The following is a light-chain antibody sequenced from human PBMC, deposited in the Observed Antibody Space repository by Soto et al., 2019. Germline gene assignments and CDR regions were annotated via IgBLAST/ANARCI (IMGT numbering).Light chain of an antibody. CDR1: QSIRSN. CDR3: QQYHIWPPWT. V-gene: IGKV3-15*01. Sequence: EIVMTQSPDTLSVSPGEGATLSCMVSQSIRSNLAWYQQRPGQAPRLLMYGASTRADGIPARFTGSGSGTEFTLTISSLQSEDFALYYCQQYHIWPPWTSGQGTKVDI. CDR2: GAS. J-gene: IGKJ1*01.